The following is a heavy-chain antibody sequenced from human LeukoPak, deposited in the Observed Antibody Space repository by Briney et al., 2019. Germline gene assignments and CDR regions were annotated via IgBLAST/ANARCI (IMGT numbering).Heavy chain of an antibody. J-gene: IGHJ6*02. Sequence: SETLSLTCTVSGGSVSSYYWSWIRQPPGKGLEWIGYIYYSGSTNYNPSLKSRVTISVDTSKNQFSLKLSSVTAADTAVYYCARDRGVPYYYYGMDVWGQGTTVTVSS. D-gene: IGHD2-8*01. CDR1: GGSVSSYY. CDR2: IYYSGST. V-gene: IGHV4-59*02. CDR3: ARDRGVPYYYYGMDV.